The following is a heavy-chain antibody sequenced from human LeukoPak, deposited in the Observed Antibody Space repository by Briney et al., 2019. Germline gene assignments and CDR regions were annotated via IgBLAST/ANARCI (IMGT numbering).Heavy chain of an antibody. V-gene: IGHV1-46*01. CDR3: ARGPDRLLRYFGWFDP. J-gene: IGHJ5*02. Sequence: GASVKVSCKASGYTFTNYYMRWVRQAPGQGLEWMGIINPSGGSTSYAQKFQGRVTMTRDTSTSTVYMDLSSLRSEDTAVYYCARGPDRLLRYFGWFDPWGQGTLVTVSS. CDR1: GYTFTNYY. CDR2: INPSGGST. D-gene: IGHD3-9*01.